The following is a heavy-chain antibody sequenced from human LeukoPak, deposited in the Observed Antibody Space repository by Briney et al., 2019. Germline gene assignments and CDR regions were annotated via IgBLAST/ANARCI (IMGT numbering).Heavy chain of an antibody. CDR1: GFTFSSYA. CDR2: ISYDGSNK. D-gene: IGHD2-21*02. Sequence: GGSLRLSCAASGFTFSSYAMHWVRQAPGKGLEWVAVISYDGSNKYYADSVKGRFTISRDNSKNTLYLQMNSLRAEDTAVYYCARDECGGDCYDYYYYGMDVWGQGTTVTVSS. J-gene: IGHJ6*02. CDR3: ARDECGGDCYDYYYYGMDV. V-gene: IGHV3-30*04.